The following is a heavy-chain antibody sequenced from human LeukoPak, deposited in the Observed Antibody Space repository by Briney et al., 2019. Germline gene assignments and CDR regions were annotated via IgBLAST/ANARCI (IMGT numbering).Heavy chain of an antibody. J-gene: IGHJ4*02. CDR1: GFTFSSYA. CDR3: AKSRSGWYQEFGY. D-gene: IGHD6-19*01. V-gene: IGHV3-23*01. Sequence: GGSLRLSXAASGFTFSSYAMSWVRQAPGKGLEWVSAISGSGGSTYYADSVKGRFTISRDNSKNTLYLQMNSLRAEDTAVYYCAKSRSGWYQEFGYWGQGTLVTVSS. CDR2: ISGSGGST.